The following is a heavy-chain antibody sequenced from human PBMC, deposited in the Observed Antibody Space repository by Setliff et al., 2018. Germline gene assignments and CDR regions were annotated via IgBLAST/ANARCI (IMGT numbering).Heavy chain of an antibody. CDR3: TRDAPFWAPQYSLWSDGAYSQYYYMDV. V-gene: IGHV3-49*04. D-gene: IGHD2-15*01. Sequence: SLKISCVTSGFSFGDYAMNWVRQAPGKGLEWISLIRTKGNSETTEYATSVKGRFTISRDDSTSVAYLQMNSLKSEDTAVYYCTRDAPFWAPQYSLWSDGAYSQYYYMDVWGKGTTVTVSS. CDR2: IRTKGNSETT. CDR1: GFSFGDYA. J-gene: IGHJ6*03.